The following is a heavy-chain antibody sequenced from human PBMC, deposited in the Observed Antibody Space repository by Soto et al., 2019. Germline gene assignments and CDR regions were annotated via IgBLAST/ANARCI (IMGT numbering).Heavy chain of an antibody. CDR1: GGSISSSSYY. J-gene: IGHJ5*02. Sequence: PSETLSLTCTVSGGSISSSSYYWGWIRQPPGKGLEWIGYIYYSGSTNYNPSLKSRVTISVDTSKNQFSLKLSSVTAADTAVYYCERHLLWFGDLGWFDPWGQGTLVNVSS. CDR2: IYYSGST. CDR3: ERHLLWFGDLGWFDP. V-gene: IGHV4-39*01. D-gene: IGHD3-10*01.